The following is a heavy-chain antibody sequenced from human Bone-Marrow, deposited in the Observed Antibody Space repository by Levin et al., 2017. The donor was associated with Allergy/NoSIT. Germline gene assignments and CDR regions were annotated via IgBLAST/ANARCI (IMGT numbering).Heavy chain of an antibody. D-gene: IGHD6-13*01. J-gene: IGHJ4*02. CDR3: AREAAARDFDN. Sequence: SQTLSLTCTVSGGSVSSGSYYWSWIRQPPGKGLEWIAYIYYSGSTNYNPSLKSRVTMSVDTSKNQFSLKLSSVTAADTAVYYCAREAAARDFDNWGQGTLVTVSS. CDR1: GGSVSSGSYY. V-gene: IGHV4-61*01. CDR2: IYYSGST.